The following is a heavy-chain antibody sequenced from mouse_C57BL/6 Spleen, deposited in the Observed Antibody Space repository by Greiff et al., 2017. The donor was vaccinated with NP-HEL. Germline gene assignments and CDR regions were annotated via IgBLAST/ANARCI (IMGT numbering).Heavy chain of an antibody. D-gene: IGHD2-12*01. J-gene: IGHJ4*01. CDR1: GYTFTDYE. CDR3: TRGPLTRAMDY. CDR2: IDPETGGT. V-gene: IGHV1-15*01. Sequence: VQLQQSGAELVRPGASVTLSCKASGYTFTDYEMPWVKQTPVHGLEWIGAIDPETGGTAYNQKFKGKAILTADKSSSTAYMELRSLTSEDSAVYYCTRGPLTRAMDYWGQGTSVTVSS.